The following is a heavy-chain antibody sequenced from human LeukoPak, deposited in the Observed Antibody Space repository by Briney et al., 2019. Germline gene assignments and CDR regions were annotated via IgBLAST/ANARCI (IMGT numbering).Heavy chain of an antibody. D-gene: IGHD2-15*01. J-gene: IGHJ5*02. CDR3: ARHRCSGGSCYPMNWFDP. Sequence: SETLSLTCTVSGGSFSTYYWSWIRQPAGKGLEWIGHIYTSGTTNYNPSLKSRVTMSIDTSKNQFSLKLSSVTAADTAVYYCARHRCSGGSCYPMNWFDPWGQGTLVTVSS. CDR2: IYTSGTT. CDR1: GGSFSTYY. V-gene: IGHV4-4*07.